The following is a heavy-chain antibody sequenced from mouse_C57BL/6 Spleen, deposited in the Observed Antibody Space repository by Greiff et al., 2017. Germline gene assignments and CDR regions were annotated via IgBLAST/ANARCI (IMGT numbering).Heavy chain of an antibody. J-gene: IGHJ4*01. Sequence: EVQLQQSGPELVKPGASVKISCKASGYTFTDYYMNWVKQSHGKSLEWIGDINPNNGGTSYNQKFKGKATLTVDKSSSTAYMELRSLTSEDSAVYYCARAQHRLPLYAMDYWGQGTSVTVSS. CDR3: ARAQHRLPLYAMDY. CDR1: GYTFTDYY. D-gene: IGHD3-2*02. V-gene: IGHV1-26*01. CDR2: INPNNGGT.